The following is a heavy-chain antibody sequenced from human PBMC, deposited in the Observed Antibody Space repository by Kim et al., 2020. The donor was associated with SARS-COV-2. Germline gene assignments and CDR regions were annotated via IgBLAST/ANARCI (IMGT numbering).Heavy chain of an antibody. D-gene: IGHD2-21*01. CDR2: TI. Sequence: TIYYADSVKGRFTISRHNAKNSLYLQMNSLRDEDTAVYYCARGSIPGFDYWGQGTLVTVSS. J-gene: IGHJ4*02. V-gene: IGHV3-48*02. CDR3: ARGSIPGFDY.